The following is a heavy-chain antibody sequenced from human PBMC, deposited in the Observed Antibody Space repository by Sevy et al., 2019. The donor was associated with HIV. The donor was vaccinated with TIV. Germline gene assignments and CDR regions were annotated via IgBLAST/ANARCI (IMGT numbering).Heavy chain of an antibody. CDR2: IFSSGST. J-gene: IGHJ4*02. D-gene: IGHD6-19*01. CDR1: GFTVNDKY. Sequence: GGSLRLSCAISGFTVNDKYIIWVRQAPGKGLEWVSVIFSSGSTYYADSAKGGFTISRDNSKNTVDLQMNSVRVEDTAVYYCVSLFLSYRSGWSYFDYWGQGTLVTVSS. CDR3: VSLFLSYRSGWSYFDY. V-gene: IGHV3-66*02.